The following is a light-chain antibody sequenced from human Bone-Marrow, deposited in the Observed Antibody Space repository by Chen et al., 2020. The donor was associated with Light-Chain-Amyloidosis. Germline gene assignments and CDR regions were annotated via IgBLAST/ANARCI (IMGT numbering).Light chain of an antibody. Sequence: SYELLQPPSVSVSPGQTARITCAGDDLPTKYAYWYQQKPGPAPVLVIHRDTERPSGISERFSGSSSGTTATLTISGVQAEDEADYHCQSADSSGTYEVIFGGGTKLTVL. V-gene: IGLV3-25*03. CDR2: RDT. CDR1: DLPTKY. J-gene: IGLJ2*01. CDR3: QSADSSGTYEVI.